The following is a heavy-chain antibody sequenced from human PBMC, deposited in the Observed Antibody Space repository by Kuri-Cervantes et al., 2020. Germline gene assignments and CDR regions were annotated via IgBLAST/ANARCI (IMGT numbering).Heavy chain of an antibody. Sequence: SETLSLTCAVSGGSISSGGYSWSWIRQPPGKGLEWIGYIYHSGSTYYNPSLKSRVTISVDRSKNQFSLKLSSVTAADTAVYYCASTSIAALDYWGQGTRVT. CDR1: GGSISSGGYS. V-gene: IGHV4-30-2*01. CDR3: ASTSIAALDY. CDR2: IYHSGST. D-gene: IGHD6-6*01. J-gene: IGHJ4*02.